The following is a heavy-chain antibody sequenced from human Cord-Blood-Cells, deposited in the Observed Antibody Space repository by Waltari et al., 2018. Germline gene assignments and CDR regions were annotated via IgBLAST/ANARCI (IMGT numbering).Heavy chain of an antibody. V-gene: IGHV1-2*02. CDR3: ARSLIAAAGTMDF. CDR1: GYTFTGYY. J-gene: IGHJ4*02. D-gene: IGHD6-13*01. Sequence: QVQLVQSGAEVKKPGASVKVSCKASGYTFTGYYMHWVRQAPGQGLEWMGWINPNSGVTNYAQKFQGRVTMTRETSISTAYAEVGRRRTEDTAVYYCARSLIAAAGTMDFWGQGTLVTVSS. CDR2: INPNSGVT.